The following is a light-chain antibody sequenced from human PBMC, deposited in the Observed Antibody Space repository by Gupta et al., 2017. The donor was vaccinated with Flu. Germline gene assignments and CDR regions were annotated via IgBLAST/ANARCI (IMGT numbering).Light chain of an antibody. J-gene: IGLJ1*01. CDR2: GND. Sequence: QSVLAQPPSASGTPGQRVTFPCSGSSSNFGSNAVNWYQQVPGTAPKLLIYGNDRRPSGVPDRFSGSKAGTSASLAIGGLQSEDEADYYCAAWDDSLNGHYVFGTGTKVTAL. CDR3: AAWDDSLNGHYV. CDR1: SSNFGSNA. V-gene: IGLV1-44*01.